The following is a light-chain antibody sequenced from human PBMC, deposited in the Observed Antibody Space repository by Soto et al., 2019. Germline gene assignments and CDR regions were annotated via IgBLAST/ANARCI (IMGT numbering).Light chain of an antibody. V-gene: IGLV2-14*01. CDR1: SSDVGGYNY. CDR2: DVS. CDR3: GSYTSSSFYV. Sequence: QSALTQPASVSGSPGQSITISCTGTSSDVGGYNYVSWYQQHPGKAPKLMIYDVSNRPSGVSNRFSGSKSGNTASLTIPGLQAEDEADYYCGSYTSSSFYVFGTGTKLTVL. J-gene: IGLJ1*01.